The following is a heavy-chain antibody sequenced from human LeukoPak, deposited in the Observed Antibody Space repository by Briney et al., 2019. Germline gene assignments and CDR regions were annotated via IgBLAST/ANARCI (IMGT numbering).Heavy chain of an antibody. Sequence: GGSLRLSCAGSGFNFDDYAMPWVRQAPGKGLEWVAGITRNSRDIIYVDSVKGRFTISRDNAKNPLYLQMNSLRAEDTALYYCAMTTVTYDAFDIWGQGTMVTVSS. CDR3: AMTTVTYDAFDI. CDR2: ITRNSRDI. V-gene: IGHV3-9*01. J-gene: IGHJ3*02. CDR1: GFNFDDYA. D-gene: IGHD4-17*01.